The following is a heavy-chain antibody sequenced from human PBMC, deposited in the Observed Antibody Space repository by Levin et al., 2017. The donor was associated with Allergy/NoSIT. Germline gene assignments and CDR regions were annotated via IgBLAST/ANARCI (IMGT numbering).Heavy chain of an antibody. J-gene: IGHJ3*02. CDR3: TTDYWVGEPGIAVAGRNDAFDI. CDR2: IKSKTDGGTT. D-gene: IGHD6-19*01. CDR1: GFTFSNAW. V-gene: IGHV3-15*01. Sequence: LSLTCAASGFTFSNAWMSWVRQAPGKGLEWVGRIKSKTDGGTTDYAAPVKGRFTISRDDSKNTLYLQMNSLKTEDTAVYYCTTDYWVGEPGIAVAGRNDAFDIWGQGTMVTVSS.